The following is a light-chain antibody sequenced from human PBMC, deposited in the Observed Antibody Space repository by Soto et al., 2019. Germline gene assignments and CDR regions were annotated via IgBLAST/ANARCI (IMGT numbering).Light chain of an antibody. V-gene: IGKV1-5*03. CDR3: KHYFSYPYA. CDR2: KAS. J-gene: IGKJ2*01. CDR1: QSVLTW. Sequence: DIQVTQSPATLSASVGDTVSITCRASQSVLTWLAWYQQKPGKAPNLLIYKASRLRDGVPSRFSDSGSGTDFTLTISSLQPDDFASYFCKHYFSYPYAFGQGTKLEI.